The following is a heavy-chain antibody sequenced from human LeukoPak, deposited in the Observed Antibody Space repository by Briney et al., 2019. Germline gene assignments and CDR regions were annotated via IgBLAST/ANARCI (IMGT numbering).Heavy chain of an antibody. D-gene: IGHD2-15*01. CDR1: GYTFTSYY. V-gene: IGHV1-46*03. CDR3: ARDQRGMVAAY. J-gene: IGHJ4*02. CDR2: INPSGGST. Sequence: ASVKVSCKASGYTFTSYYMHWVRQAPGQGLEWMGIINPSGGSTSYAQKFQGRVTMTRDTSTSTVCMELSSLRSEDTAVYYCARDQRGMVAAYWGQGTLVTVSS.